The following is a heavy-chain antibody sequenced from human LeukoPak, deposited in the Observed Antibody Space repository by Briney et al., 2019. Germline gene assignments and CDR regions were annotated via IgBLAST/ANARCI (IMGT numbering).Heavy chain of an antibody. D-gene: IGHD2-21*02. V-gene: IGHV3-23*01. J-gene: IGHJ1*01. CDR2: ISGSSSRT. Sequence: GGSLRLSCAASGFTFSNHAMSWVRQAPGKGLEWASVISGSSSRTDYADSVKGRFTISRDNLKNTLFLQMNSLRVEDTAVYYCAKEKLAYCGGDCYGEYFQDWGQGTLVTVSS. CDR1: GFTFSNHA. CDR3: AKEKLAYCGGDCYGEYFQD.